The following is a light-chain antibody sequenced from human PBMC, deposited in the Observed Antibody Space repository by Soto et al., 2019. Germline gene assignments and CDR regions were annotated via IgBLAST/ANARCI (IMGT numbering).Light chain of an antibody. V-gene: IGKV3-20*01. CDR2: DAS. Sequence: ILFTQSPGTLSLSPGERATLSCRVSQSVSRYLAWYQQKPGQAPRLFIYDASSRATGIPARFSGSGFGTDFTLTISRLEPEDFAVYYCQQYGNSGVTFGQGTKVDIK. CDR3: QQYGNSGVT. CDR1: QSVSRY. J-gene: IGKJ3*01.